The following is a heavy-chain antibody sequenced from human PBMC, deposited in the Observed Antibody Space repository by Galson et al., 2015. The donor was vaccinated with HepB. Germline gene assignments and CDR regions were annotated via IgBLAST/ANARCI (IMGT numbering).Heavy chain of an antibody. CDR2: IDPSDSYT. Sequence: QSGAEVKKPGESLRISCKGSGYSFTSYWISWVRQMPGKGLEWMGRIDPSDSYTNYSPSFQGHVTISADKSISTAYLQWSSLKASDTAMYYCARHCRYQLLSWLGWFDPWGQGTLVTVSS. CDR1: GYSFTSYW. D-gene: IGHD2-2*01. CDR3: ARHCRYQLLSWLGWFDP. J-gene: IGHJ5*02. V-gene: IGHV5-10-1*01.